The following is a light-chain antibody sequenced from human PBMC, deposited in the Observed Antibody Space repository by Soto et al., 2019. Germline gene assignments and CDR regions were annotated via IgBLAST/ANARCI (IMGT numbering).Light chain of an antibody. CDR2: VNSDGIH. Sequence: QLVLTQSPSASASLGASVKLTCTLSRDHSNYIIAWHQQPPEKGPRFLMKVNSDGIHTKGNGIPDRFSGSSSGAERYLTISSLQSEDEAGYYCQTWGTGIRVFGGGTKLTVL. V-gene: IGLV4-69*01. CDR3: QTWGTGIRV. CDR1: RDHSNYI. J-gene: IGLJ3*02.